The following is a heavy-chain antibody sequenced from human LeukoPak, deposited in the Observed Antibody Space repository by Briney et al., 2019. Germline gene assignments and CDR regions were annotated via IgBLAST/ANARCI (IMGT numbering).Heavy chain of an antibody. CDR2: ISSRSDYT. Sequence: GGSLRLSCAASGFTFRDYYMSWIRQAPGKGLEWVSYISSRSDYTNYADSVKGQFTISRDNAKNSLYLQMNSLRAEDTAVYHCARDCTSTSCYVFDYWGQGTLVSVSS. CDR1: GFTFRDYY. J-gene: IGHJ4*02. CDR3: ARDCTSTSCYVFDY. V-gene: IGHV3-11*05. D-gene: IGHD2-2*01.